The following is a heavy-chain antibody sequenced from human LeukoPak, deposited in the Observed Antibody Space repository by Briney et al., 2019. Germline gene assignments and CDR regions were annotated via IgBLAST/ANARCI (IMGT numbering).Heavy chain of an antibody. CDR3: ARGPSGSWSSRVRYMDV. CDR1: GYTFTSYY. J-gene: IGHJ6*03. Sequence: ASVKVSCKASGYTFTSYYMHWVRQAPGQGLEWMGIINPSGGSTSYAQKFQGRVTITWNTSISTTCMELSSLRSEDTAVFYCARGPSGSWSSRVRYMDVWGKGTTVTVSS. V-gene: IGHV1-46*01. CDR2: INPSGGST. D-gene: IGHD6-13*01.